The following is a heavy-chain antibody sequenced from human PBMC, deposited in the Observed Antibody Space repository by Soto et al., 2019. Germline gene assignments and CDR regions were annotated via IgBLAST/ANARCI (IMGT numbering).Heavy chain of an antibody. V-gene: IGHV3-48*03. J-gene: IGHJ3*01. CDR3: ASRASR. CDR2: IHPSGQPI. Sequence: EVQLVESGGGLVQPGGSLRLSCVVSGFTFSSSEMYWVRQAPGKGLEWISYIHPSGQPIFYADSVKGRFTISRDNANNSLFLQMNSLRAEDTAVYYCASRASRWGQGTMVTVSS. D-gene: IGHD1-26*01. CDR1: GFTFSSSE.